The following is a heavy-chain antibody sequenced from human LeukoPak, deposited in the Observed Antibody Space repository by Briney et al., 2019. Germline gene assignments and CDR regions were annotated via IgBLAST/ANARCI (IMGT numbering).Heavy chain of an antibody. J-gene: IGHJ4*02. CDR2: INHSGST. D-gene: IGHD2/OR15-2a*01. CDR1: GGPFSGYY. Sequence: SETLSLTCAVYGGPFSGYYWSWIRQPQGKGLEWIGEINHSGSTNYNPSLQSRVTISVDTSKNQFSLQVRSVPASDTAVYYCARQVDVPSSIGFFDSWGQGILVTVS. CDR3: ARQVDVPSSIGFFDS. V-gene: IGHV4-34*01.